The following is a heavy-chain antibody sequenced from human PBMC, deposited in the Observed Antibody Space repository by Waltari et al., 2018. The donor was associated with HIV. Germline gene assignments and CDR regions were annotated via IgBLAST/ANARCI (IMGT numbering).Heavy chain of an antibody. CDR3: AKVAMTAVTSYAIDV. Sequence: EVQLVESGGGLVQPGGSLRLSCAASGFKFDDYAMYWVRQTPGAGLGGVSGISWNSDTIGYADSVKGRFTISRDNAKNSLSLQMNSLRAEDTALYYCAKVAMTAVTSYAIDVWGRGTMVTVSS. CDR2: ISWNSDTI. J-gene: IGHJ3*01. CDR1: GFKFDDYA. D-gene: IGHD4-17*01. V-gene: IGHV3-9*01.